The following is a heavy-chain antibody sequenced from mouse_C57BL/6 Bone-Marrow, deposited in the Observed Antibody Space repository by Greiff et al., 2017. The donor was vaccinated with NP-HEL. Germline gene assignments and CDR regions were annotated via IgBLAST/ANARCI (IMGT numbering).Heavy chain of an antibody. CDR1: GYTFTDYY. CDR2: INPYNGGT. CDR3: ARRGYYYGTLAY. Sequence: EVQLQQSGPVLVKPGASVKMSCKASGYTFTDYYMNWVKQSHGKSLEWIGVINPYNGGTSYNQKFKGKATLTVDKSSSTAYMELNSLTSEDSAVYYCARRGYYYGTLAYWGQGTLVTVSA. J-gene: IGHJ3*01. D-gene: IGHD1-1*01. V-gene: IGHV1-19*01.